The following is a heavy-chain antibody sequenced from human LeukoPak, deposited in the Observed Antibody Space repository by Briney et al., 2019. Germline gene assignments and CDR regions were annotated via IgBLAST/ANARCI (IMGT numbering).Heavy chain of an antibody. V-gene: IGHV1-18*01. D-gene: IGHD3-22*01. CDR1: GYTFISYG. J-gene: IGHJ4*02. CDR2: ISTYNGNT. CDR3: ARDYGKTYYYDSGGRPFDN. Sequence: ASVNVSCKASGYTFISYGINWVRQAPGQGLGWMGWISTYNGNTNYAQKLQGRVIMTTDTSTYTAYMELRSLRSDDTAVYYCARDYGKTYYYDSGGRPFDNWGQGTLVTVSS.